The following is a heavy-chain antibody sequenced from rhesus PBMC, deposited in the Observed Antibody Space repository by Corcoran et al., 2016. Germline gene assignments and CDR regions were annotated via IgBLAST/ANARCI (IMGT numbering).Heavy chain of an antibody. Sequence: QVQLQESGPGLVKPSETLSLTCAVSRASISSYWWIWIRQPPGKGLEWIGEINGDSGSTYYNPSLKSRVTISKDASKNQFSLKLSSVTAADTAVYYCARDLSGSSYGYWGQGVLVTVSS. J-gene: IGHJ4*01. CDR2: INGDSGST. CDR1: RASISSYW. D-gene: IGHD4-29*01. V-gene: IGHV4-80*01. CDR3: ARDLSGSSYGY.